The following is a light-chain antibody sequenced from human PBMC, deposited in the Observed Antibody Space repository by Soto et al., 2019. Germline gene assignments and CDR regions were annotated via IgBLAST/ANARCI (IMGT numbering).Light chain of an antibody. CDR2: QAS. J-gene: IGKJ1*01. CDR1: ESISRW. V-gene: IGKV1-5*03. Sequence: DIQMTQSPSTLSASVGDTVTITCRASESISRWLAWYQQKPGKAPKLLIYQASNLENGVPPRFSGSGSGTDFTLTVSGLQPDDFATYYCQQYNNYWTFGQGTKVDIK. CDR3: QQYNNYWT.